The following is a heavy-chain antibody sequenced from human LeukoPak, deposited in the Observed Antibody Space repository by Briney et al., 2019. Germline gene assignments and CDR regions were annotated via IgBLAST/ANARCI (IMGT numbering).Heavy chain of an antibody. Sequence: ASVKVSFKASGYTFTRYDINWVRQAPGQGLEWMGWMNPKSANTGYSQKFQGRVTMTRNTSISTAYMELSILRSEDTAVYYCAREGMGSRIPFDIWAQGTMVTVSS. D-gene: IGHD5-24*01. CDR3: AREGMGSRIPFDI. V-gene: IGHV1-8*01. CDR2: MNPKSANT. CDR1: GYTFTRYD. J-gene: IGHJ3*02.